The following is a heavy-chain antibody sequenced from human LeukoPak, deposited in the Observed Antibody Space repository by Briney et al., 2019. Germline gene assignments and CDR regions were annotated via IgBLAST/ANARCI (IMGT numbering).Heavy chain of an antibody. D-gene: IGHD3-22*01. CDR2: INPNIGDT. J-gene: IGHJ4*02. CDR3: ARSSGFFYYFDY. Sequence: ASVKVSCKASGYALTGYYVHWVRQAPGQGLEWMGWINPNIGDTNYAEKFQGRVTLTRDTSINIAYMELSRLTSDDTAVYYCARSSGFFYYFDYWGQGTLVTVSS. V-gene: IGHV1-2*02. CDR1: GYALTGYY.